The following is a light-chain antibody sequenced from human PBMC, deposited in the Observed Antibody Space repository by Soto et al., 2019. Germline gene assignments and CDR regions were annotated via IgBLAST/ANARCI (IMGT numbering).Light chain of an antibody. CDR2: EVS. CDR1: SSDVDGYNY. V-gene: IGLV2-8*01. J-gene: IGLJ3*02. Sequence: QSVLTQPPSASGSPGQSVTISCTGTSSDVDGYNYVSWYQQRPDKAPKLLISEVSKRPSGVPDRFSGSKSGSTASLTVSGLQTEDEADYYCSSYAGSNNWVFGGGTQLTVL. CDR3: SSYAGSNNWV.